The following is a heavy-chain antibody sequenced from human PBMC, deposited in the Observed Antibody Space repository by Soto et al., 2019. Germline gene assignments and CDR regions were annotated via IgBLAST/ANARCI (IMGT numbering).Heavy chain of an antibody. V-gene: IGHV3-30-3*01. D-gene: IGHD6-13*01. CDR2: ISYDGSNK. CDR3: ARDFRVAAATGGSFDY. J-gene: IGHJ4*02. Sequence: QVQLVESGGGVVQPGRSLRLSCAASGFTFSSYAMHWVRQAPGKGLEWVAVISYDGSNKYYADSVKGRFTISRDNSKNTLYLQMNSLRAEDTAVYYCARDFRVAAATGGSFDYWGQGTLVTVSS. CDR1: GFTFSSYA.